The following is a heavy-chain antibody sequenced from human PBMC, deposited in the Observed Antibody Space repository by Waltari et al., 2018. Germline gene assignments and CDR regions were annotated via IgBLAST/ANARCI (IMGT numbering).Heavy chain of an antibody. CDR1: GISFEEYG. CDR3: AKGALGLFQLLSPLHY. CDR2: ISFSSGTV. J-gene: IGHJ4*02. V-gene: IGHV3-9*01. Sequence: EVQLVESGGDLAQPGGSLRLSCAISGISFEEYGMHWVRQAPGKGLEWVSGISFSSGTVGYANSVKGRFTISRDNAKNSLYLQMDSLRPEDTAFYYCAKGALGLFQLLSPLHYWGQGTLVTVSS. D-gene: IGHD2-2*01.